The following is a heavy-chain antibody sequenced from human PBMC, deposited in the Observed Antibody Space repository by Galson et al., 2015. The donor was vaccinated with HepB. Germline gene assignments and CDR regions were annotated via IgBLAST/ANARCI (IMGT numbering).Heavy chain of an antibody. V-gene: IGHV1-69*06. J-gene: IGHJ3*02. Sequence: SVKVSCKASGGTFSSYAISWVRQAPGQGLEWMGGIIPIFGTANYAQKFQGRVTITADKSTSTAYMELSSLRSEDTAVYYCARVGPTGDQPFRGAFDIWGQGTMVTVSS. CDR1: GGTFSSYA. D-gene: IGHD7-27*01. CDR2: IIPIFGTA. CDR3: ARVGPTGDQPFRGAFDI.